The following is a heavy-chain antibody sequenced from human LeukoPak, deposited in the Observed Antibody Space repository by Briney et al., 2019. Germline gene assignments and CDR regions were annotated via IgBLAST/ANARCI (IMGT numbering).Heavy chain of an antibody. Sequence: SETLSLTCAVYGGSFSGYYWSWIRQPPGKGLEWIGEINHSGSTNYNPSLKSRVTISVDTSKNQFSLKLSSVTAADTAVYYCARGYCSGGSCYSWWFDPWGQGTLVTVSS. V-gene: IGHV4-34*01. CDR2: INHSGST. J-gene: IGHJ5*02. CDR3: ARGYCSGGSCYSWWFDP. CDR1: GGSFSGYY. D-gene: IGHD2-15*01.